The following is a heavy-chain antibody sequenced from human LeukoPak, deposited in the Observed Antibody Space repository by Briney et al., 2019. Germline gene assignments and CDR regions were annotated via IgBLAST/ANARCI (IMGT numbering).Heavy chain of an antibody. CDR3: ARGLVAGTPYFDY. D-gene: IGHD6-19*01. Sequence: PSETLSLTCAVYGGSFSGYYWSWIRQPPGKGLEWIGEINHSGSTNYNPSLKSRVTISVDTSKNQFSLKLSSVTAADTAVYYCARGLVAGTPYFDYWGQGTLVTVSS. CDR1: GGSFSGYY. V-gene: IGHV4-34*01. J-gene: IGHJ4*02. CDR2: INHSGST.